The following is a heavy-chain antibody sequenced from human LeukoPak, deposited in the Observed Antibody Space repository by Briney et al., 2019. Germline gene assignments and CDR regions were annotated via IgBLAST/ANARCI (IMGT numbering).Heavy chain of an antibody. J-gene: IGHJ4*02. D-gene: IGHD6-13*01. CDR3: ARDKTNTWYGAVDY. Sequence: ASVKVSCKASGYTFTSYGISWVRQAPGQGLEWMGWISAYNGNTNYAQKLQGRVTMTTDTSTSTAYMELRSLRSDDTAVYYCARDKTNTWYGAVDYWGQGTLVTVSS. CDR2: ISAYNGNT. CDR1: GYTFTSYG. V-gene: IGHV1-18*01.